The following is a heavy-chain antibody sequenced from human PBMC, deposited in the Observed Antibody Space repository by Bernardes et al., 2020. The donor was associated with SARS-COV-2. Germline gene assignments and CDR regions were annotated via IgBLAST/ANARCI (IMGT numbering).Heavy chain of an antibody. J-gene: IGHJ4*02. CDR1: GFTFRNYD. Sequence: GGSLRLSCAASGFTFRNYDLSWVRQAPGQGLEWVSTLSGSGNSTYSADSVKGRFTISRDNSKDTLYLQLNSLRADDTAVYFCATQYYHSSGYSLFDYWGQGTLVTVSS. D-gene: IGHD3-22*01. CDR2: LSGSGNST. V-gene: IGHV3-23*01. CDR3: ATQYYHSSGYSLFDY.